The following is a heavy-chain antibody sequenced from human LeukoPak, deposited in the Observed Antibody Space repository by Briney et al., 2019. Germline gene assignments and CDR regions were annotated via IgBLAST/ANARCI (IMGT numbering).Heavy chain of an antibody. D-gene: IGHD4-23*01. Sequence: GGSLRLSCRASGFIFSSYALNWVRRAPGQGLEWVSSISSSSVDIYYTDSVKGRFTISRDNARKSLYLQMNSLRVEDTAVYYCVRDYGGSSGAFDLWGQGTMVTVSS. J-gene: IGHJ3*01. CDR1: GFIFSSYA. CDR3: VRDYGGSSGAFDL. V-gene: IGHV3-21*01. CDR2: ISSSSVDI.